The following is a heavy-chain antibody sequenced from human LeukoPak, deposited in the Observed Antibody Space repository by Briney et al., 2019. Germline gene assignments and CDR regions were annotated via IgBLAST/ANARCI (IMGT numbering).Heavy chain of an antibody. V-gene: IGHV3-23*01. Sequence: GGSLRLSCSASGFTFSSFAMNWVRQAPGKGLEWVSIISGYGDTTYYTDSVRGRFTISRDNSKNTVYLQMNSLRAEDTAVYYCARSMLRGVLPYWGQGTLVTVSS. CDR2: ISGYGDTT. CDR1: GFTFSSFA. D-gene: IGHD3-10*01. J-gene: IGHJ4*02. CDR3: ARSMLRGVLPY.